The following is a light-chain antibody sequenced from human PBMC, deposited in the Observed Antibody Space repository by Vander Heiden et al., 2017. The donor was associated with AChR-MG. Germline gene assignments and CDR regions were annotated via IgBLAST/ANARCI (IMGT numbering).Light chain of an antibody. CDR2: EVS. Sequence: QSALTPPASVSGSPGQSITLSCTGTSSDVGSYNLVSWYQQHPGKAPKLMIYEVSKRPSGVSNRFSGSKSGNTASLTISGLQAEDEADYYCCSYAGELLVFGGGTKLTVL. CDR1: SSDVGSYNL. J-gene: IGLJ3*02. V-gene: IGLV2-23*02. CDR3: CSYAGELLV.